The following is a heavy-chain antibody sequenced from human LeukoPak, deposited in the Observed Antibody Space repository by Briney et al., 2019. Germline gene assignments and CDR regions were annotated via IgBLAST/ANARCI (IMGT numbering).Heavy chain of an antibody. J-gene: IGHJ6*03. CDR2: IYTSGST. D-gene: IGHD6-6*01. CDR3: ARDWGVSARPGYMDV. CDR1: GGSISSGSYY. Sequence: KPSETLSLTCTVSGGSISSGSYYWSWIRQPAGKGLEWIGRIYTSGSTNYNPSLKSRVTISVDTSKNQFSLRLSPMTAADTAVYYCARDWGVSARPGYMDVWGKGTTVTVSS. V-gene: IGHV4-61*02.